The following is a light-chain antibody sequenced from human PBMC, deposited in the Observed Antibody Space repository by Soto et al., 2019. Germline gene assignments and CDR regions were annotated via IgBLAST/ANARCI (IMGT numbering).Light chain of an antibody. CDR3: QQYGRSPRT. CDR2: AAS. J-gene: IGKJ1*01. V-gene: IGKV3-20*01. CDR1: QSVSAN. Sequence: IGMRQSPAALSVSPGERATVSCSASQSVSANVAWYQQQPGHAPRLLIYAASSSATGIPERFSGSASGTDFTLTISRLEPEDFAVYYCQQYGRSPRTFGQGTKVDIK.